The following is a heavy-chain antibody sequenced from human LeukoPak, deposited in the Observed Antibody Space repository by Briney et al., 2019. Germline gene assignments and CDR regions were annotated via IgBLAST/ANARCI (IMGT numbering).Heavy chain of an antibody. CDR3: ARDLGRFTMVRGVMRNWFDP. J-gene: IGHJ5*02. V-gene: IGHV1-2*02. D-gene: IGHD3-10*01. CDR2: INPNSGGT. CDR1: GYTFTGYY. Sequence: EASVKVSCKASGYTFTGYYMHWVRQAPGQGLEWMGWINPNSGGTNYAQKFQGRVTMTRDTSISTAYMELSRLRSDDTAVYYCARDLGRFTMVRGVMRNWFDPWGQGTLVTVSS.